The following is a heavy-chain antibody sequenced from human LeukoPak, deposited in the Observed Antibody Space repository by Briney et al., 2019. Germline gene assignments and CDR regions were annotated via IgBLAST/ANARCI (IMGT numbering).Heavy chain of an antibody. CDR1: GGSFSGYY. V-gene: IGHV4-34*01. J-gene: IGHJ4*02. Sequence: PSETLSLTCAAFGGSFSGYYLTWIRQSPGKGLEWVGEIHPTQGGHYNPSLESRVTMSVDTSKTQFSLRMTSVTAADTAVYFCARGTDAYKVGNIWGQGSLVTVSS. CDR2: IHPTQGG. D-gene: IGHD5-24*01. CDR3: ARGTDAYKVGNI.